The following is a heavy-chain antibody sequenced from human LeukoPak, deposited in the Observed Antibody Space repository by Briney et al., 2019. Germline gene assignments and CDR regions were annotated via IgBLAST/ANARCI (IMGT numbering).Heavy chain of an antibody. CDR3: ARHGSEYYDFWSGYYTGGYFGY. CDR1: GGSISSYY. J-gene: IGHJ4*02. D-gene: IGHD3-3*01. CDR2: IYYSGST. V-gene: IGHV4-59*08. Sequence: SETLSLTCTVSGGSISSYYWSWIRQPPGKGLEWIGYIYYSGSTNYNPSLKSRVTISVDTSKNQFSLKLSSVTAADTAVYYCARHGSEYYDFWSGYYTGGYFGYWGQGTLVTVSS.